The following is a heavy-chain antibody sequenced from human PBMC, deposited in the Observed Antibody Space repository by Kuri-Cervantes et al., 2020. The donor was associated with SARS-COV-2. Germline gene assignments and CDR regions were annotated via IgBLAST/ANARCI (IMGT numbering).Heavy chain of an antibody. CDR2: ISSSSSYI. CDR3: ARDMGDVDYSNPPRVFGY. CDR1: GFTFSSYS. J-gene: IGHJ4*02. V-gene: IGHV3-21*01. Sequence: LSLTCAASGFTFSSYSMNWVRQAPGKGLEWVSSISSSSSYIYYADSVKGRFTISRDNAKNSLYLQMNSLRAEDTAVYYCARDMGDVDYSNPPRVFGYWGQGTLVTVSS. D-gene: IGHD4-11*01.